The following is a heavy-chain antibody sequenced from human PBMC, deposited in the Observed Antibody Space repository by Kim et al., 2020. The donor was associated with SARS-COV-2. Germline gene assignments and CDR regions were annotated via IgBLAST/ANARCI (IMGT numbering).Heavy chain of an antibody. CDR3: ARLCSGCLILYYYGMDV. V-gene: IGHV3-21*01. CDR1: GFTFSSYS. CDR2: ISSSSSYI. Sequence: GGSLRLSCAASGFTFSSYSMNWVRQAPGKGLEWVSSISSSSSYIYYADSVKGRFTISRDNAKNSLYLQMNSLRAEDTAVYYCARLCSGCLILYYYGMDVWGQGTTVTVSS. J-gene: IGHJ6*02. D-gene: IGHD6-19*01.